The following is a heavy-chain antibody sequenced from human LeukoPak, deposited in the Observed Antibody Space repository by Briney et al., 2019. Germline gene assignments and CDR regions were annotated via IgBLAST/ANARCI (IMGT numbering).Heavy chain of an antibody. J-gene: IGHJ4*02. CDR1: GGSISSGGYS. V-gene: IGHV4-30-4*07. CDR3: ARGGEYSYGFDY. CDR2: IYYSGST. Sequence: SETLSLTCAVSGGSISSGGYSWSWIRQPPGKGLEWIGYIYYSGSTYYNPSLKSRVTISVDTSKNQFSLKLSSVTAADTAVYYCARGGEYSYGFDYWGQGTLVTVSS. D-gene: IGHD5-18*01.